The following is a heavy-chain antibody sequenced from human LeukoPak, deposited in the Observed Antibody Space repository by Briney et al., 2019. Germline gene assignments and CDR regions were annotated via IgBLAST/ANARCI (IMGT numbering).Heavy chain of an antibody. J-gene: IGHJ4*02. V-gene: IGHV3-23*01. D-gene: IGHD3-22*01. CDR3: AKTSYYYDSSGYYLFDY. CDR1: GFTFSSYA. CDR2: ISGSGGST. Sequence: GGSLRLSCAASGFTFSSYAMSWVRQAPGKGLEWVSAISGSGGSTYYADSVKGRFTISRDNSKNTLYLQMNSLRAEDTAVYYCAKTSYYYDSSGYYLFDYWGQGTLVTVSS.